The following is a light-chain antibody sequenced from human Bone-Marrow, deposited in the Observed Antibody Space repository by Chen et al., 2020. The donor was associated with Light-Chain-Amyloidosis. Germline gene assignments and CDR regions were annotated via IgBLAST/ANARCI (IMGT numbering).Light chain of an antibody. V-gene: IGLV3-25*03. CDR3: QSADSSGTYEVI. CDR1: DLPTKY. Sequence: SYELTQPPSVSVAPGPTARITCSGDDLPTKYAYWYQQKPGQAPVLVIHRDTERPSGISERFSGSSSGTTATLTISGVQAEDEADYHCQSADSSGTYEVIFGGGTKLTV. J-gene: IGLJ2*01. CDR2: RDT.